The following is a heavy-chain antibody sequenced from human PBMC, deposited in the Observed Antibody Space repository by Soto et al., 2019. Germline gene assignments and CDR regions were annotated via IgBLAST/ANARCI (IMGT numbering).Heavy chain of an antibody. CDR3: SRDPRRGYSYGLAY. Sequence: ASVKVSCKASGYTFTGYYMHWVRQAPGQGLEWMGWINPNSGGTNYAQKFQGRVTMTRDTSISTAYMELSRLRSDDTAVYYCSRDPRRGYSYGLAYWGQGTLVTVSS. CDR1: GYTFTGYY. CDR2: INPNSGGT. J-gene: IGHJ4*02. V-gene: IGHV1-2*02. D-gene: IGHD5-18*01.